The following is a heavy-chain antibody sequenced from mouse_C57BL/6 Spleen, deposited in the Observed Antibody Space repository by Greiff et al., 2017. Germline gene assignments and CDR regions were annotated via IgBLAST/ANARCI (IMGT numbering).Heavy chain of an antibody. J-gene: IGHJ1*03. CDR3: TREDGYWYFDV. Sequence: QVQLQQSGAELVRPGASVTLSCKASGYTFTDYEMHWVKQTPVHGLEWIGAIDPETGGTAYNQKFKGKAILTADKSSSTAYMELRSLTSEDSAVYYCTREDGYWYFDVWGTGTTVTVPS. CDR2: IDPETGGT. V-gene: IGHV1-15*01. D-gene: IGHD2-3*01. CDR1: GYTFTDYE.